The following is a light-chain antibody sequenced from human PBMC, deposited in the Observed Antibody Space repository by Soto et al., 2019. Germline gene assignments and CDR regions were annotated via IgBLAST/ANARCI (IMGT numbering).Light chain of an antibody. CDR1: QSIDTH. V-gene: IGKV1-39*01. CDR3: HQTYSPPDT. J-gene: IGKJ1*01. CDR2: EAS. Sequence: DIRMTQSPSSLSASVGDRVTITCRASQSIDTHLNWYQQHPGKAPNALIYEASNLQSGVPSRFSGSGSGTDFPLTISGLQPDDSASYYCHQTYSPPDTFGQGTQVEIK.